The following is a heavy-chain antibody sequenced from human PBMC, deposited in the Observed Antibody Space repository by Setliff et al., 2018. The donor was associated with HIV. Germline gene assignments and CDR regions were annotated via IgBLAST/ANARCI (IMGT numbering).Heavy chain of an antibody. CDR1: GFTLSDHW. CDR2: TNNDGSIT. Sequence: PGGSLRLSCAASGFTLSDHWMHWVRQVPGKGLVWVSRTNNDGSITNYADFVKGRFTMSRDSAKNTLYLQMNSLRTEDTAVYYCARPTSYCGGDCPWDAFHIWGQGTMVTVSS. V-gene: IGHV3-74*01. J-gene: IGHJ3*02. CDR3: ARPTSYCGGDCPWDAFHI. D-gene: IGHD2-21*02.